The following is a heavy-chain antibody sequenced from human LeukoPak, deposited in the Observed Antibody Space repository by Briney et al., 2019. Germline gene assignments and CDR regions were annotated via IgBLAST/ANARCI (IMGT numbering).Heavy chain of an antibody. CDR1: GASISSSY. D-gene: IGHD3-22*01. CDR2: ISTGGST. V-gene: IGHV4-4*07. CDR3: ARDQTYYVSSGYYYVTYFQH. Sequence: SETLSLTCTVSGASISSSYCTWIRQPAGAGLEWIGRISTGGSTTYNPSFKSRVTMSLDTSKNQFSLNLTSVTAADTAVYYCARDQTYYVSSGYYYVTYFQHWGQGILVTVSS. J-gene: IGHJ1*01.